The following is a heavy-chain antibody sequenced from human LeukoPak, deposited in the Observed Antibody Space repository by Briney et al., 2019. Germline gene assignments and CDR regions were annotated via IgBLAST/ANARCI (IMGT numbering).Heavy chain of an antibody. CDR1: GGSISSYY. CDR2: IYYSGST. V-gene: IGHV4-59*01. CDR3: ARGPLGAPAGNWFDP. J-gene: IGHJ5*02. D-gene: IGHD1-26*01. Sequence: SETLSLTCAVSGGSISSYYWSWIRQPPGKGLEWIGYIYYSGSTNYNPSLKSRVTISVDTSKNQFSLKLSSVTAADTAVYYCARGPLGAPAGNWFDPWGQGTLVTVSS.